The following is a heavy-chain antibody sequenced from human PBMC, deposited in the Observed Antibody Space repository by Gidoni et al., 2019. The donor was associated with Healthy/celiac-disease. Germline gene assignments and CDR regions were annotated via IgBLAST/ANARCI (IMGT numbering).Heavy chain of an antibody. CDR3: ARHGGERSGVGAFDI. CDR1: GYSFTSYW. D-gene: IGHD3-3*01. V-gene: IGHV5-51*01. CDR2: IYPGDSDT. J-gene: IGHJ3*02. Sequence: EVQLVQSGAEVKKPGESLKISCKGSGYSFTSYWLGWVRQRPGNGLDWMGIIYPGDSDTRYSPSFQGQVPISADKSISTAYLQWSSLKASDTAMYYCARHGGERSGVGAFDIWGQGTMVTVSS.